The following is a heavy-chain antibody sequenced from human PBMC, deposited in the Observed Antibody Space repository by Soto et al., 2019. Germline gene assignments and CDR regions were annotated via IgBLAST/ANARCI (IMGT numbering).Heavy chain of an antibody. CDR2: IKSKTDGGTT. V-gene: IGHV3-15*01. D-gene: IGHD3-3*01. Sequence: EVQLVESGGGLVKPGGSLRLSCAASGFTFSNAWMSWVRQAPGKGLERVGRIKSKTDGGTTDYAAPVKGRFTISRDDSKNTLYLQMNSLKTEDTAVYYCTTDPKRFLEWHYYYYYYMDVWGKGTTVTVSS. CDR3: TTDPKRFLEWHYYYYYYMDV. CDR1: GFTFSNAW. J-gene: IGHJ6*03.